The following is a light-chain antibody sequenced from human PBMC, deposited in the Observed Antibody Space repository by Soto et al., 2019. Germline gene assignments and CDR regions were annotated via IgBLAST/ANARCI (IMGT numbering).Light chain of an antibody. J-gene: IGKJ5*01. CDR1: QSVSSY. Sequence: EIVLTQSPATLSLSPGERATLSCRASQSVSSYLAWYQQKPGQAPRLLIYLASNTATGIPDRFSGSGSGTDFTLTISSLEPEDFAVYYCQHRMNWPLTFGQGTRLEIK. CDR3: QHRMNWPLT. CDR2: LAS. V-gene: IGKV3-11*01.